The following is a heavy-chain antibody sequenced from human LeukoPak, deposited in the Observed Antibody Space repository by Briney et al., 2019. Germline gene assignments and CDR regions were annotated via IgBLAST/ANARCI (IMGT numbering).Heavy chain of an antibody. CDR3: ASKVSRSYYYGSGSYYTAFDY. D-gene: IGHD3-10*01. Sequence: GASVKVSCKASGGTFSSYAISWVRQAPGQGLEWMGRIIPILGIANYAQKFQGRVTITADKSTSTAYMELSSLRSEDTAVYYCASKVSRSYYYGSGSYYTAFDYWGQGTLVTVSS. CDR1: GGTFSSYA. J-gene: IGHJ4*02. CDR2: IIPILGIA. V-gene: IGHV1-69*04.